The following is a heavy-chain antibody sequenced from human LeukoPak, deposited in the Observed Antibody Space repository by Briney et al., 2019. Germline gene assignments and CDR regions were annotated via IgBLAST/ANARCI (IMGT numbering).Heavy chain of an antibody. V-gene: IGHV3-48*01. Sequence: GGSLRLSCAASGFTFSSYSMNWVRQAPGKGLEWVSYISSSSSTIYYADSVKGRFTISRDNAKNSLYLQMNSLKAEDTAVYYCARDRYTAIDMLDYWGQGTLVTVSS. CDR1: GFTFSSYS. CDR2: ISSSSSTI. D-gene: IGHD5-18*01. J-gene: IGHJ4*02. CDR3: ARDRYTAIDMLDY.